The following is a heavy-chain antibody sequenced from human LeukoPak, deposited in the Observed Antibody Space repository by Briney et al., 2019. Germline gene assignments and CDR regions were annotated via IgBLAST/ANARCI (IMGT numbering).Heavy chain of an antibody. CDR2: ISNTGST. J-gene: IGHJ5*02. Sequence: SETLSLTCTVSGGSIRSYYWSWIRQPPGKGLEWLAYISNTGSTNYNPSLKSRVTISEDTSQNQFSLKLTSVTAADTAVYYCARLAPAFTGYANWLDPWGQGTLVTVSS. V-gene: IGHV4-59*08. CDR1: GGSIRSYY. CDR3: ARLAPAFTGYANWLDP. D-gene: IGHD3-9*01.